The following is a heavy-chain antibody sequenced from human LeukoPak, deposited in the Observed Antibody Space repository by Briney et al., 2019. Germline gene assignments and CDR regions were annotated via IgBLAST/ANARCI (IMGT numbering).Heavy chain of an antibody. V-gene: IGHV4-59*01. CDR2: VYNSGST. CDR3: VRDWEGFNFDI. D-gene: IGHD1-26*01. Sequence: SETLSLTCTVSGGSFSSYYWSWVRQPPGKGLEWIAYVYNSGSTNYNPSLKSRVTISVDRSKNQVSLKMRSVTGADTAVYYCVRDWEGFNFDIWGQGTMVTVSS. J-gene: IGHJ3*02. CDR1: GGSFSSYY.